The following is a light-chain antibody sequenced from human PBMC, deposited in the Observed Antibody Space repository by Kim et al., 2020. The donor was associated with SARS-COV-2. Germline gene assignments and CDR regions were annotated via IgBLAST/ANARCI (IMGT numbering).Light chain of an antibody. J-gene: IGKJ5*01. V-gene: IGKV1-16*02. CDR2: AAS. CDR1: QSIIND. CDR3: QQYKSYPVT. Sequence: SSVGDRVTISCRARQSIINDLAWFQQRPGKAPKTLIYAASSLQSGVPSKFSGSGAETDFTLTISSLQPEDFATYYCQQYKSYPVTFGHGTRLGIK.